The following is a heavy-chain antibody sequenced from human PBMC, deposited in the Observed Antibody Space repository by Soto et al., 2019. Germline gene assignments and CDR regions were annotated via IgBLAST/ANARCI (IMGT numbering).Heavy chain of an antibody. Sequence: ASVKVSCKASGYTFTSYAIDWVRQAPGQRLEWMGWINAGNGNTNYAQKLQGRVTMTTDTSTSTAYMELRSLRSDDTAVYYCARDESLGGGYRNWFDPWGQGTLVTVSS. J-gene: IGHJ5*02. CDR2: INAGNGNT. D-gene: IGHD3-16*01. V-gene: IGHV1-3*01. CDR1: GYTFTSYA. CDR3: ARDESLGGGYRNWFDP.